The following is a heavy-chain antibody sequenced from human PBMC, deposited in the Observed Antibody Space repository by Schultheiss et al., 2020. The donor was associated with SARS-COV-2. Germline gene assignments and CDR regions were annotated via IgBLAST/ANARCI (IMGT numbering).Heavy chain of an antibody. J-gene: IGHJ4*02. CDR1: GFTFSDHY. D-gene: IGHD6-13*01. V-gene: IGHV3-72*01. Sequence: GESLKISCAASGFTFSDHYMDWVRQAPGKGLEWVGRTRNKANSYTTEYAASVKGRFTISRDDSKNSLYLQMNSLKTEDTAVYYCAREEGSSWYLLGQVTAISDYWGQGTLVTVSS. CDR2: TRNKANSYTT. CDR3: AREEGSSWYLLGQVTAISDY.